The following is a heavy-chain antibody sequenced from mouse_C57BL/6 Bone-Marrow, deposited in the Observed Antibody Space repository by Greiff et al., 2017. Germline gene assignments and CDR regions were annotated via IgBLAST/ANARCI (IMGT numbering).Heavy chain of an antibody. V-gene: IGHV1-81*01. D-gene: IGHD2-2*01. J-gene: IGHJ4*01. CDR2: IYPRSGNT. CDR3: ARDYYGYDDYAMDY. Sequence: QVQLKQSGAELARPGASVKLSCKASGYTFTSYGISWVKQRTGQGLEWIGEIYPRSGNTYYNEKFKGKATLTADKSSSTAYMELRSLTSEDSAVYFCARDYYGYDDYAMDYWGQGTSVTVSS. CDR1: GYTFTSYG.